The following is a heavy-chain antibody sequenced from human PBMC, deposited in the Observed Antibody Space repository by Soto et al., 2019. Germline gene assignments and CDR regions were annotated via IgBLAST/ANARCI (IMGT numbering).Heavy chain of an antibody. CDR1: GGSMSRYY. D-gene: IGHD3-3*01. V-gene: IGHV4-59*01. Sequence: SETLSLTCTVSGGSMSRYYWSWIRQPPGKGLEWIGYIYNSGSTNYNPSLKSRVTISVDTSRNQFSLKLTSVTAADTAVYYCARFGAAQSRYYFDYWGQGALVTVSS. CDR3: ARFGAAQSRYYFDY. CDR2: IYNSGST. J-gene: IGHJ4*02.